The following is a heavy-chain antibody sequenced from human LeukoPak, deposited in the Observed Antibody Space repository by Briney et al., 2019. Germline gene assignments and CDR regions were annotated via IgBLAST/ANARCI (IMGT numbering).Heavy chain of an antibody. D-gene: IGHD4-23*01. J-gene: IGHJ4*02. CDR3: ARTRVFLRWNDY. CDR1: GGSISSSSYY. Sequence: PSETLSLTCTVPGGSISSSSYYWGWIRQPPGKGLEWIGSIYYSGSTYYNPSLKSRVTISVDTSKNQFSLKLSSVTAADTAVYYCARTRVFLRWNDYWGQGTLVTVSS. V-gene: IGHV4-39*07. CDR2: IYYSGST.